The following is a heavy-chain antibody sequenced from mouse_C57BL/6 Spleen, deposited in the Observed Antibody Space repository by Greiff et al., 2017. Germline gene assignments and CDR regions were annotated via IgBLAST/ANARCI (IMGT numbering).Heavy chain of an antibody. V-gene: IGHV1-15*01. CDR1: GYTFTDYE. CDR3: TRSLITTVVATDWYFDV. Sequence: VQLQQSGAELVRPGASVTLSCKASGYTFTDYEMHWVKQTPVHGLEWIGAIDPETGGTAYNQKFKGKAILTADKSSSTAYMELRSLTSEDSAVYYCTRSLITTVVATDWYFDVWGTGTTVTVSS. D-gene: IGHD1-1*01. CDR2: IDPETGGT. J-gene: IGHJ1*03.